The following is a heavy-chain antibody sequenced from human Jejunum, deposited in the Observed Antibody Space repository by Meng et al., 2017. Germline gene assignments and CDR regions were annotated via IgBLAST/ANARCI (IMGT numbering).Heavy chain of an antibody. V-gene: IGHV3-66*02. CDR3: ARHVHY. D-gene: IGHD2-8*01. CDR2: IYSGGST. J-gene: IGHJ4*02. CDR1: GFTVTNNY. Sequence: GGSLRLSCAASGFTVTNNYVSWVRQAPGKGLEWVSLIYSGGSTYYADSVKGRFTISRDNSKNTVYLQMDSLRPEDTAVYYCARHVHYWGQGTLVTGSS.